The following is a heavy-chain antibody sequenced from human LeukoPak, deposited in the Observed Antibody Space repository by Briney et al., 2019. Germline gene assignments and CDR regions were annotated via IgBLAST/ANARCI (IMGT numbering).Heavy chain of an antibody. J-gene: IGHJ6*02. CDR1: GYTFTGYY. V-gene: IGHV1-2*02. Sequence: ASVKVSCKASGYTFTGYYMHWVRQAPGQGLEWMGWINPNSGGTNYAQKFQGRVTMTRDTSISTAYMELSRLRSDDTAVYYCARGLYDSSGYPFYYYYYGVDVWGQGTTVTVSS. CDR2: INPNSGGT. CDR3: ARGLYDSSGYPFYYYYYGVDV. D-gene: IGHD3-22*01.